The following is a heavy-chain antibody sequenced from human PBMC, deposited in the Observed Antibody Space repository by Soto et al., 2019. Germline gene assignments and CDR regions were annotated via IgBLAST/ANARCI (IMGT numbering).Heavy chain of an antibody. V-gene: IGHV1-18*01. CDR3: ARVGVAVAGTDY. Sequence: ASVKVSCKASGYTFTSYAMHWVRQAPGQRLEWMGWISAYNGNTNYAQKLQGRVTMTTDTSTSTAYMELRSLRSDDTAVYYCARVGVAVAGTDYWGQGTLVTVSS. J-gene: IGHJ4*02. CDR1: GYTFTSYA. CDR2: ISAYNGNT. D-gene: IGHD6-19*01.